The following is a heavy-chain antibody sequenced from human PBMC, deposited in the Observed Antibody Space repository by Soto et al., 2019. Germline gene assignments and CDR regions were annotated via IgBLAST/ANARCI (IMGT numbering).Heavy chain of an antibody. D-gene: IGHD2-8*02. CDR1: TDSLSSGGYY. CDR2: IYYSGST. V-gene: IGHV4-31*03. Sequence: KTSETLSLTCTVSTDSLSSGGYYWSWIRQHPGKGLEWIGYIYYSGSTYYNPSLKSRVTISVDTSKNQFSLNLTSVTAADTAVYRCARSRGGGVYFDSWGRGTLVTVSS. J-gene: IGHJ4*02. CDR3: ARSRGGGVYFDS.